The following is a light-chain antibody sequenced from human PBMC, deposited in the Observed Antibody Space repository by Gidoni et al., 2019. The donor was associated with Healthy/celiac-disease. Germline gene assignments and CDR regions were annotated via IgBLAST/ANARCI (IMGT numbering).Light chain of an antibody. CDR2: WAS. J-gene: IGKJ1*01. CDR3: QQYYSTPWT. CDR1: QSVLYSSNNKNY. Sequence: IVMTQSPDSLAVSLGERSTINCKSSQSVLYSSNNKNYLAWYQQKPGQPPKLLIYWASTRESGVPDRFSGSGSGTAFTLTLSSLQAEDVAVYYCQQYYSTPWTFGQGTKVEIK. V-gene: IGKV4-1*01.